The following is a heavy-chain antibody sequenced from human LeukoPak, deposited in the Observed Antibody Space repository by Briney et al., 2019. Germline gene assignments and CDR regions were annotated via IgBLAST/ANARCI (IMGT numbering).Heavy chain of an antibody. CDR1: GFTFSSYA. D-gene: IGHD6-6*01. Sequence: GGSLRLSCAASGFTFSSYAMSRVPQAPGKGLEGVSAISGSGGSTYYADSVKGRFTISRDNSNNTLYLQMNSLRAEETAVYYCAKDQYGSSAGDDAFDIWGQGAMVTVSS. CDR2: ISGSGGST. V-gene: IGHV3-23*01. J-gene: IGHJ3*02. CDR3: AKDQYGSSAGDDAFDI.